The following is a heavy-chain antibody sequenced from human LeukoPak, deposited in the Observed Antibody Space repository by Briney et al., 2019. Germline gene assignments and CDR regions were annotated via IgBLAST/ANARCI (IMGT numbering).Heavy chain of an antibody. CDR3: AKERHYYDSSGPETGY. V-gene: IGHV3-48*01. CDR2: ISGSSTTI. D-gene: IGHD3-22*01. Sequence: GGSLRLSCAASGFSFSSHSMNWVCQAPGKGLEWVSYISGSSTTIDYADSAKGRFIISRDNAKKSLYLQMNNLRAEDTAVYYCAKERHYYDSSGPETGYWGQGTLVTVSS. J-gene: IGHJ4*02. CDR1: GFSFSSHS.